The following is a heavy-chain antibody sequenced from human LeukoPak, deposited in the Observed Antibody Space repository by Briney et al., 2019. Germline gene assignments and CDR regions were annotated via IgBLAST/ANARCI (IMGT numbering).Heavy chain of an antibody. CDR3: ASTPYYYDSSGYHVAFDI. V-gene: IGHV4-39*07. D-gene: IGHD3-22*01. CDR2: INHSGST. CDR1: GGSISSSSYY. J-gene: IGHJ3*02. Sequence: SETLSLTCTVSGGSISSSSYYWGWIRQPPGKGLEWIGEINHSGSTNYNPSLKSRVTISVDTSKNQFSLKLSSVTAADTAVYYCASTPYYYDSSGYHVAFDIWGQGTMVTVSS.